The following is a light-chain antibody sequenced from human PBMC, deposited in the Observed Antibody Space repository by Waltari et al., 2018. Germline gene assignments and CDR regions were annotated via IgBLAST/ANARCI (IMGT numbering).Light chain of an antibody. CDR3: CSYSGRTRL. Sequence: HSALTQPASVSVPLGQSITISCTGVPRDVVDYFFVSWHQQHPGKAPKLVLYDVSNRPSGISPRFSGSTSGNTASLTISGLQSEDEAHYYCCSYSGRTRLFGGGTRLTVL. J-gene: IGLJ3*02. V-gene: IGLV2-14*03. CDR2: DVS. CDR1: PRDVVDYFF.